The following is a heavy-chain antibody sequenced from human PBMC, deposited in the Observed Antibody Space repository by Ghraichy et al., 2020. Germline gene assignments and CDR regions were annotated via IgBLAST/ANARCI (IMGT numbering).Heavy chain of an antibody. Sequence: SGPTLVKPTQTLTLTCTFSEFSLSTSGVGVGWIRQPPGKALEWLALIYWDDDKRYSPSLKSRLTITKDTSKNQVVLTMTNMDPVDTATYYCAHFDSQRSRYYFDYWGQGTLVTVSS. CDR3: AHFDSQRSRYYFDY. CDR2: IYWDDDK. V-gene: IGHV2-5*02. J-gene: IGHJ4*02. CDR1: EFSLSTSGVG. D-gene: IGHD6-25*01.